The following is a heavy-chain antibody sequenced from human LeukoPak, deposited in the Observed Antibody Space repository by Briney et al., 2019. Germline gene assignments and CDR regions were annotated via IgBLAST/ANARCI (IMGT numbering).Heavy chain of an antibody. Sequence: SETLSLTCAVSGGSISSGGYSWSWIRQPPGKGLEWIAYVYYTGRTLYNPSLESRVTISVDTSKTQFSLTVTSVTAADTAVYYCARHMSVSYDAFDLWGRGTTVTVSS. D-gene: IGHD3-10*01. CDR2: VYYTGRT. CDR3: ARHMSVSYDAFDL. CDR1: GGSISSGGYS. J-gene: IGHJ3*01. V-gene: IGHV4-61*08.